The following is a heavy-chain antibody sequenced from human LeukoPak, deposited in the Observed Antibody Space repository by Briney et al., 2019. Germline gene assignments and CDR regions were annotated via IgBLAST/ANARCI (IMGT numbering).Heavy chain of an antibody. J-gene: IGHJ3*02. CDR2: IYYSGST. D-gene: IGHD2-15*01. Sequence: PSETLSLTCTVSGGSISSYYWSWIRQPPGKGLEWIGYIYYSGSTNYNPSLKSRVTISVDTSKNQFSLKLSSVTAADTAVYYCARDRGYSNDAFDIWGQGTMVTVSS. CDR1: GGSISSYY. V-gene: IGHV4-59*12. CDR3: ARDRGYSNDAFDI.